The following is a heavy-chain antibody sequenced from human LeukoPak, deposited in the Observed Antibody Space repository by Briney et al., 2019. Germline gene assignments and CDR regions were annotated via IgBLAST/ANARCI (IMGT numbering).Heavy chain of an antibody. CDR3: AKLSDYYDSSGYLDS. CDR2: ISSSSSYI. V-gene: IGHV3-21*01. CDR1: GFTFSSYS. Sequence: KSGGSLRLSCAASGFTFSSYSMNWVRQAPGKGLEWVSSISSSSSYIYYADSVKGRFTISRDNSKNTLYLQMNSLRAEDTAVYYCAKLSDYYDSSGYLDSWGQGTLVTVSS. J-gene: IGHJ5*02. D-gene: IGHD3-22*01.